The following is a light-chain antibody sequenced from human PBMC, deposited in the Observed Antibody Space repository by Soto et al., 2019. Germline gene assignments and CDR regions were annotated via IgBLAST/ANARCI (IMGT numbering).Light chain of an antibody. CDR3: RSYVSSKTYV. CDR1: RTDVGGYNF. V-gene: IGLV2-14*01. J-gene: IGLJ1*01. Sequence: QSVLTQPASVSGSPGQSITISCTGTRTDVGGYNFVSWYQQHPGKAPKLIIYEVSNRPSGVSNRFSGSKSDNTASLTISGLQAEDEADYYCRSYVSSKTYVFGTGTKV. CDR2: EVS.